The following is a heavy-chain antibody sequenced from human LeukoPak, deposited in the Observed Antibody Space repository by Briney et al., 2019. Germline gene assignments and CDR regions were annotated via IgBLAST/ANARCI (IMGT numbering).Heavy chain of an antibody. CDR1: GGSISSGGYY. V-gene: IGHV4-31*03. D-gene: IGHD4-17*01. J-gene: IGHJ6*02. Sequence: SETLSLTCTVSGGSISSGGYYWSWIRQHPGKGLEWIGYIYYSGSTYYNPSLKSRVTISVDTSKNQISLKLSSVTAADTAVYNCARARNDYGDYVDYYGMDVWGQGTTVTVSS. CDR2: IYYSGST. CDR3: ARARNDYGDYVDYYGMDV.